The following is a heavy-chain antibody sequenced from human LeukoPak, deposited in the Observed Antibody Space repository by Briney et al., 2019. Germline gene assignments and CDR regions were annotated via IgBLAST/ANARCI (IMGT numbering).Heavy chain of an antibody. D-gene: IGHD2-2*02. V-gene: IGHV3-21*01. CDR1: GFTFSSYS. Sequence: GGSLRLSCAASGFTFSSYSMNWVRQAPGKGLEWVSSISSSSSYIYYADSVKGRFTISRDNSKSTLFLQMNSLRPDDTALYYCAKTSDQLLYSKFDFWGQGTLVTVSS. CDR2: ISSSSSYI. J-gene: IGHJ4*02. CDR3: AKTSDQLLYSKFDF.